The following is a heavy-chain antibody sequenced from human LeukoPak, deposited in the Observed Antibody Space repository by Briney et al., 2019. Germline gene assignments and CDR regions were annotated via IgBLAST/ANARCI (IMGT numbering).Heavy chain of an antibody. D-gene: IGHD2-2*01. CDR1: GFTFSNSR. Sequence: PGGSLRLSCEASGFTFSNSRMTWVRQTPGKGLEWVANVKTDGSEKYYVDSVRGRFTISRDNAKNSLYLQMNSLRAEDTAVYYCATYSSRNAREFQSWGQGTLVTVSS. V-gene: IGHV3-7*01. CDR2: VKTDGSEK. J-gene: IGHJ1*01. CDR3: ATYSSRNAREFQS.